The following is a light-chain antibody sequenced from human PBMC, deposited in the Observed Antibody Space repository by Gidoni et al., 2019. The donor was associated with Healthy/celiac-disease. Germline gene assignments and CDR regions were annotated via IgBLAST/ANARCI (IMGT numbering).Light chain of an antibody. CDR2: DAS. CDR3: QQYNSYEWT. Sequence: DIQMTQSPSTLSASVGDRVTITCRASQSISSWLDWYQQKPGKAPKLLIYDASSLESGVPSRFSGSGSGTEFTLTISSLQPDDFATYYCQQYNSYEWTFGQGTKVEIK. V-gene: IGKV1-5*01. J-gene: IGKJ1*01. CDR1: QSISSW.